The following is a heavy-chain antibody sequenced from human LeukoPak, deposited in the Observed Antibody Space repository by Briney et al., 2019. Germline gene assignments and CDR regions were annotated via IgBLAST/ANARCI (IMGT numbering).Heavy chain of an antibody. J-gene: IGHJ4*02. CDR3: ASGTPGGYYDSSGYSSSYYFDY. D-gene: IGHD3-22*01. CDR1: GGSISSYY. V-gene: IGHV4-59*12. CDR2: IYYSGST. Sequence: SETLSLTCTVSGGSISSYYWSWIRQPPGKGLEWIGYIYYSGSTYYNPPLKSRVTISVDRSKNQFSLKLSSVTAADTAVYYCASGTPGGYYDSSGYSSSYYFDYWGQGTLVTVSS.